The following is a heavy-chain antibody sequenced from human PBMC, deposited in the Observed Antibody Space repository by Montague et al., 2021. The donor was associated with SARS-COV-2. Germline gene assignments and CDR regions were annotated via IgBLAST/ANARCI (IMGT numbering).Heavy chain of an antibody. Sequence: SETLSLTCTVSGDSITSSFWTWVRQPPGKGLEWIGYIYYGGSTNHTPSLKSRVTISVDVSKNQFSLKLSSVTAADTAVYYCAREAFGGAIDLWGQGTLVTVSS. V-gene: IGHV4-59*01. CDR3: AREAFGGAIDL. CDR1: GDSITSSF. CDR2: IYYGGST. D-gene: IGHD3-16*01. J-gene: IGHJ5*02.